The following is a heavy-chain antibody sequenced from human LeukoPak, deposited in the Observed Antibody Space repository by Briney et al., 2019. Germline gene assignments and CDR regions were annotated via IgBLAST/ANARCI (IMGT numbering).Heavy chain of an antibody. CDR2: IFYSGST. CDR3: ATRPASSSWFGVFDY. J-gene: IGHJ4*02. Sequence: SETLSLTCTVSGGSISSHYWSWIRQPPGKGLECIGYIFYSGSTNYNPSLKSRVTMSVDTSRNQFSLKLSSVTAADTALYYCATRPASSSWFGVFDYWSQGTLVTVSS. V-gene: IGHV4-59*11. D-gene: IGHD6-13*01. CDR1: GGSISSHY.